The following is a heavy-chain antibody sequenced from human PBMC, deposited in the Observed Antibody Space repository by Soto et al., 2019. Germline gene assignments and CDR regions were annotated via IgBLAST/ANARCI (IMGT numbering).Heavy chain of an antibody. CDR1: GFTFSSYG. Sequence: QVQLVESGGGVVQPGRSLRLSCAASGFTFSSYGMHWVRQAPGKGLEWVAVIWYDGSNKYYADSVKGRFTISRDNSKNTMYLQMTSLRAEATAVYYCARDSLSRYDFWSGYYSLHYFDYWGQGTLVTVSS. CDR2: IWYDGSNK. V-gene: IGHV3-33*01. D-gene: IGHD3-3*01. J-gene: IGHJ4*02. CDR3: ARDSLSRYDFWSGYYSLHYFDY.